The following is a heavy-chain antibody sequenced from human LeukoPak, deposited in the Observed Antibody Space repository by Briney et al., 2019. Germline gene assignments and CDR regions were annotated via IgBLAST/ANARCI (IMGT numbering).Heavy chain of an antibody. D-gene: IGHD6-19*01. V-gene: IGHV3-21*01. CDR3: AKTTSSGWN. CDR1: GNYW. CDR2: ISSRSRYI. J-gene: IGHJ4*02. Sequence: GGSLRLSCAASGNYWMHWVRQVPGKGLEWVSSISSRSRYIYYADSVKGRFTISRDNAKNTLYLQMNSLRAEDTAVYYCAKTTSSGWNWGQGTLVTVSS.